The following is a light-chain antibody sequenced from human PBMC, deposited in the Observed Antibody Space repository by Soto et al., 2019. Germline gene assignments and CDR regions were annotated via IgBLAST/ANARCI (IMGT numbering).Light chain of an antibody. V-gene: IGKV3-20*01. Sequence: EVVVTQSPGTLSLSPGERATLSCRTSQSIINDHLAWYQQKPGQAPRLLIYGTSNRATGGVADRFSGSGSGTDFTLTISRLEPEDFALYYCEYYGTSVTFGGGTKV. CDR3: EYYGTSVT. CDR1: QSIINDH. CDR2: GTS. J-gene: IGKJ4*01.